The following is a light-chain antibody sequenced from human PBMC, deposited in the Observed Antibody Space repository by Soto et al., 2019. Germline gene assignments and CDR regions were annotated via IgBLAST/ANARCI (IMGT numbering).Light chain of an antibody. CDR1: QSVSSNS. V-gene: IGKV3-20*01. J-gene: IGKJ4*01. CDR2: GAS. CDR3: QQYGSSPLT. Sequence: EIVLSQSPDTLSLSPGERATLSCRASQSVSSNSLAWYQQKPGQAPRLLIYGASRRATGVPDRFSGSGSGTDFTLTIRRLEPEDFAVYSCQQYGSSPLTFRGGTRVEIK.